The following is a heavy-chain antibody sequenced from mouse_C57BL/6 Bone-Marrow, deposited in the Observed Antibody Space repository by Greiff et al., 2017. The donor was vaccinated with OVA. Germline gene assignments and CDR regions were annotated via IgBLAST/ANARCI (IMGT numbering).Heavy chain of an antibody. CDR2: IYPGSGST. D-gene: IGHD4-1*01. V-gene: IGHV1-55*01. CDR1: GYTFTSYW. CDR3: AANWEDWDYFDY. Sequence: QVQLQQPGAELVKPGASVKMSCKASGYTFTSYWITWVKQRPGQGLEWIGDIYPGSGSTNYNEKFKSKATLTVDTSSSTAYMQLSSLTSEDSAVYYCAANWEDWDYFDYWGQGTTLTVSS. J-gene: IGHJ2*01.